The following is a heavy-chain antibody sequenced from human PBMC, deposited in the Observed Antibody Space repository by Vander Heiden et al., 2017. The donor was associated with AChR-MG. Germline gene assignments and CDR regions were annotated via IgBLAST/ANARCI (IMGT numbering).Heavy chain of an antibody. D-gene: IGHD1-26*01. J-gene: IGHJ4*02. CDR3: AKGGGSKSFDY. V-gene: IGHV3-23*01. CDR1: GFTFSSHA. CDR2: ISGSGGST. Sequence: EVQLWESGGGLVQSGGSLRLSCAASGFTFSSHAMNWVRQAPGKGLEWVSGISGSGGSTYYADSVKGRFTISRDNSKNTLYLQMNSLRAEDTAVYYCAKGGGSKSFDYWGQGTLVTVSS.